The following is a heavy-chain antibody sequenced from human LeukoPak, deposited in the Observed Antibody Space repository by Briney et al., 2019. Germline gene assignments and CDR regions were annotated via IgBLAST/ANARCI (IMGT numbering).Heavy chain of an antibody. V-gene: IGHV4-34*01. J-gene: IGHJ3*02. Sequence: SETLSLTCAVYGGSFSGYYWSWIRQPPGKGLEWIGEINHSGSTNYNPSLKSRVTISVDTSKNQFSLKLSSVTAADTAVYYCARRRYNSSWFNDAFDIWGQGTMVTVSS. CDR3: ARRRYNSSWFNDAFDI. D-gene: IGHD6-13*01. CDR1: GGSFSGYY. CDR2: INHSGST.